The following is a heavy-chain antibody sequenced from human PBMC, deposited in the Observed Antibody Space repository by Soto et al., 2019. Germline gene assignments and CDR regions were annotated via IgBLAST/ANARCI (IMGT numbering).Heavy chain of an antibody. CDR3: VRYDRINMKPYSPEGLHI. CDR1: GDSISSSNSH. V-gene: IGHV4-39*01. J-gene: IGHJ3*02. Sequence: SETLSLTCTVSGDSISSSNSHWGWTRQPPGKGLEYIGSVYYGGAIFYSGNIYYNPSLMSRVTISVDTSKNQFSLRLSSVTAADTGVYYCVRYDRINMKPYSPEGLHIWGQGTMVTVSS. D-gene: IGHD3-3*02. CDR2: VYYGGAIFYSGNI.